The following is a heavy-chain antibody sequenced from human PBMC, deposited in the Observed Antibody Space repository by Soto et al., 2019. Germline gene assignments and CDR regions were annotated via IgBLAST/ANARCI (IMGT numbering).Heavy chain of an antibody. CDR2: INRDGSTI. CDR3: VIGHESTRHYPHAY. CDR1: GFTFSYYW. V-gene: IGHV3-74*01. Sequence: GGSLRLSCAASGFTFSYYWMHWVRQVPGKGPVWVSRINRDGSTISYAGSVRGRFTISRDNAKNTLYLQMNSLRADDTAVYYCVIGHESTRHYPHAYRGMRSLVTGSS. J-gene: IGHJ4*02. D-gene: IGHD2-2*01.